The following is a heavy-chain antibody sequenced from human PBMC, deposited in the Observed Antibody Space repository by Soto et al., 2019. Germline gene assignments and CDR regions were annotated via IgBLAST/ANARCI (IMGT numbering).Heavy chain of an antibody. CDR1: GGSMSSSDYY. Sequence: XDTLSLTCTVAGGSMSSSDYYWSWIRQPPGKALEWIGYIYYSGSTNYNPSLKSRVTISVDTSKDQFSLKLSSVTAADTAVYYCARDTHTYSSSSNYYYGMHAWGQGNTVTVSS. CDR2: IYYSGST. D-gene: IGHD6-6*01. CDR3: ARDTHTYSSSSNYYYGMHA. J-gene: IGHJ6*02. V-gene: IGHV4-61*08.